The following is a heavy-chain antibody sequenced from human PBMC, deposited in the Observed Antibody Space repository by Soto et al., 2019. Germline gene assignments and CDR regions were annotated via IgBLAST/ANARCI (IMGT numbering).Heavy chain of an antibody. D-gene: IGHD4-17*01. J-gene: IGHJ3*02. CDR2: IYHSGST. CDR3: ARDRYGDYWDAFDI. V-gene: IGHV4-38-2*02. CDR1: GYSISSGYY. Sequence: SETLSLTCAVSGYSISSGYYWGWIRQPPGKGLEWIGSIYHSGSTYYNPSLKSRVTISVDTSKNQFSLKLSSVTAADTAVYYCARDRYGDYWDAFDIWGQGTMVTVS.